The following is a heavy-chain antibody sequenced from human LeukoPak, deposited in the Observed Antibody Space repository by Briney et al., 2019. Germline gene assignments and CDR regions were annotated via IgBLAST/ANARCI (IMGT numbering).Heavy chain of an antibody. CDR1: GFTFSSYA. Sequence: GGSLRLSCAASGFTFSSYAMRWVRQAPGKGLEWVAVISYDGSNKYYADSVKGRFTISRDNSKNTLYLQMNSLRAEDTAVYYCEAYSSANYFDYWGQGTLVTVSS. J-gene: IGHJ4*02. CDR3: EAYSSANYFDY. D-gene: IGHD6-19*01. V-gene: IGHV3-30-3*01. CDR2: ISYDGSNK.